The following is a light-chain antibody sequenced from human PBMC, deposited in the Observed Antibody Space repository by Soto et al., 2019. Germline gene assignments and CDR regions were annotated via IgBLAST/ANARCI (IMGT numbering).Light chain of an antibody. CDR2: HNN. Sequence: QPVLTQPPSVSGAPGQRVTISCNASSSDIGASYDVHWCQHLPGTAPKLLIYHNNIRPSGVPDRFSGSKSGTSASLAITGLQAEDEADYYCQSYDISLRGPIFGGGTQLTVL. CDR3: QSYDISLRGPI. J-gene: IGLJ7*01. V-gene: IGLV1-40*01. CDR1: SSDIGASYD.